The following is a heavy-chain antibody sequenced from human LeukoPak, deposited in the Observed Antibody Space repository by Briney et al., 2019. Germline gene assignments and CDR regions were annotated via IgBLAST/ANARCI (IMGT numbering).Heavy chain of an antibody. V-gene: IGHV4-59*01. CDR2: IYYSGGT. J-gene: IGHJ3*02. Sequence: SETLSLTCTVSGGSISSYYWSRIRQPPGKGLEWIGYIYYSGGTNYNPSLKSRVTISVDTSKNQFSLKLSSVTAADTAVYYCARDSMIAVADPGAFDIWGQGTMVTVSS. CDR1: GGSISSYY. CDR3: ARDSMIAVADPGAFDI. D-gene: IGHD6-19*01.